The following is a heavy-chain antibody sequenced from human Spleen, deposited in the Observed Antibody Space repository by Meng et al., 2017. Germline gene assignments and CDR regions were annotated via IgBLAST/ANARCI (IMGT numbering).Heavy chain of an antibody. CDR3: ARDEDISAAGKLFGDY. CDR1: GATCNCCA. J-gene: IGHJ4*02. V-gene: IGHV1-2*06. D-gene: IGHD6-13*01. CDR2: INPKSGDT. Sequence: GGQVKAPGSGGKCSRKPPGATCNCCAILGVQRAHGQGLEGMERINPKSGDTHDAQRFQGRVTMPGDTSISTAYMELSGLRSDDTAMYYCARDEDISAAGKLFGDYWGQGTLVTVSS.